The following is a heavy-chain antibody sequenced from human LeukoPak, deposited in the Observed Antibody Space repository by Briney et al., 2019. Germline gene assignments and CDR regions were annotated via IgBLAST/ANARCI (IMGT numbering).Heavy chain of an antibody. Sequence: GESLKISCKGSGYSFSTYWIVWVRQMPGKGLEWMGIIHPGDSDTRYSPSFQGQVTISVDKSISTAYLQWSTLKASDTAIYYCARRYSSGWSVDYWGQGTLVTVSS. CDR1: GYSFSTYW. J-gene: IGHJ4*02. V-gene: IGHV5-51*01. D-gene: IGHD6-19*01. CDR2: IHPGDSDT. CDR3: ARRYSSGWSVDY.